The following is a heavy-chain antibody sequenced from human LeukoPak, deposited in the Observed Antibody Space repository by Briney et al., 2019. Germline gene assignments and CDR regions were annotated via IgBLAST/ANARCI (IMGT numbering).Heavy chain of an antibody. Sequence: GGSLRLSCAASGFTFSNYAMSCVRQAPGKGLEWVSVISGSGDTSYYADSVKGRLTISRDNSKNTLSPQVNSLRAEDTAVYYSAKLSRTVATAGTIDYWGQGTLVTVSS. J-gene: IGHJ4*02. CDR2: ISGSGDTS. CDR3: AKLSRTVATAGTIDY. CDR1: GFTFSNYA. D-gene: IGHD6-13*01. V-gene: IGHV3-23*01.